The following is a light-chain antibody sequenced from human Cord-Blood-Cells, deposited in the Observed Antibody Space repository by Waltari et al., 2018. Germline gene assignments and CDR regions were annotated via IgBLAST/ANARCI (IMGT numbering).Light chain of an antibody. CDR2: SNN. J-gene: IGLJ2*01. CDR1: SPNLGSNT. Sequence: SVLTQPPSASGTPGQRVTNSCSGSSPNLGSNTVNWYQQLPGTAPKLLIYSNNQRPSGVPDRFSGSKSGTSASLAISGLQSEDEADYYCAAWDDSLNGVVFGGGTKLTVL. CDR3: AAWDDSLNGVV. V-gene: IGLV1-44*01.